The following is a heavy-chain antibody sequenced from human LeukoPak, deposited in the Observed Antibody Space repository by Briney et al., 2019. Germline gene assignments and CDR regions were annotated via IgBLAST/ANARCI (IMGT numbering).Heavy chain of an antibody. CDR2: INHRGRS. Sequence: SETLSLTCAVYAGSFNDYYWTWIRQPPGKGLEWIGEINHRGRSTYNPSLKSRVTISVDTSKNQCSLRLNSVTAADTAVYKCARARIKRFGDFFTVPTIFDSWGQGTLVTVSS. D-gene: IGHD3-16*01. CDR3: ARARIKRFGDFFTVPTIFDS. J-gene: IGHJ5*01. V-gene: IGHV4-34*01. CDR1: AGSFNDYY.